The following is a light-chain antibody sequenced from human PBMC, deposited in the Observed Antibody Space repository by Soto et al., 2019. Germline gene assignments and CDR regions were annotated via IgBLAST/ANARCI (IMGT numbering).Light chain of an antibody. CDR1: SSNIGGTNY. CDR3: ASWDDRLGAVI. V-gene: IGLV1-47*02. Sequence: QSVLTQPPSAAGTPGQRVFISCSGSSSNIGGTNYAYWYQQLPGAAPKLLMHSIDRRPSGVPERISGSKSGTSASLAISGLRSEDEAVYYCASWDDRLGAVIFGGGTKVTVL. J-gene: IGLJ2*01. CDR2: SID.